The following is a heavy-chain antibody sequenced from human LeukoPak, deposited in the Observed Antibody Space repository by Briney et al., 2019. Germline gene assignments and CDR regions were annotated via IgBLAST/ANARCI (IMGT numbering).Heavy chain of an antibody. CDR3: AKDRTRQAY. CDR1: AFTFSNYW. J-gene: IGHJ4*02. D-gene: IGHD3-3*01. Sequence: GGSLRLSCAASAFTFSNYWMSWLRQTPGKGREGVANIKEDGSDKYYMDSLKGRFTISRDNAKNSLYLQMNSQRAEDTAVYHCAKDRTRQAYWGQGTLVTVSS. V-gene: IGHV3-7*03. CDR2: IKEDGSDK.